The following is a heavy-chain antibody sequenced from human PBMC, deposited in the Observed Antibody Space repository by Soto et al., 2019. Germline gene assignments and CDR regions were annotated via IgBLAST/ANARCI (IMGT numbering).Heavy chain of an antibody. CDR1: GFTFSSYA. D-gene: IGHD1-1*01. Sequence: GGSLRLSCGASGFTFSSYAMSWVRQAPGRGLEWVSAVSGSGGSTYYADSVKGRLTISRDNSKNTLYLQMNSLRAEDTAVYYCAKCNEGYNYGSLDYWGQGTLVTVSS. CDR2: VSGSGGST. J-gene: IGHJ4*02. CDR3: AKCNEGYNYGSLDY. V-gene: IGHV3-23*01.